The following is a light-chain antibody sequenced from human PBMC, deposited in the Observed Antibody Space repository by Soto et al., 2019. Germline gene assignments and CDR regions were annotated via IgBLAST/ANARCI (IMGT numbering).Light chain of an antibody. CDR1: QSISNNH. J-gene: IGKJ1*01. CDR3: QQYDSSPRT. CDR2: GTS. V-gene: IGKV3-20*01. Sequence: EIVLTQSPGTVSLSPGERVTLSCRASQSISNNHLAWYQQKPGQAPRLLIHGTSNRATGIPDRFSGSGSGTDFTLTISRLEPEDFAVYYCQQYDSSPRTFGQGTKVDIK.